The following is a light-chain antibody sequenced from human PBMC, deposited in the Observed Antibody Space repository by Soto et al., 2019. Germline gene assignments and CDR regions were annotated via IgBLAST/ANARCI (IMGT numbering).Light chain of an antibody. CDR3: LQHNTYPWP. J-gene: IGKJ1*01. V-gene: IGKV3-15*01. CDR2: GAS. CDR1: ESVSTN. Sequence: IEMKQSPATLSLAQGERVTLSCRASESVSTNLAWYQQKLGQAPRVLIYGASTRATGIPARFSGSGSGTDFTLTISSLQPEDFATYYCLQHNTYPWPFGQVTIVDIK.